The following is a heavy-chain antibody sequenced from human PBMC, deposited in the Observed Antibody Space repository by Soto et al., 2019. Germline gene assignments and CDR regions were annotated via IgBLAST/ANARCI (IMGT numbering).Heavy chain of an antibody. Sequence: QLQLQESGPGLAKPSETLSLNCTVSGASISSSSYFWAWIRRTPGKGLEWIASIDYRGTTYKNPSLKSRVTISLDTSKNHFSLNLGSVTVADTALYYCSRRAPEGFDPWGQGTLVTVSS. CDR1: GASISSSSYF. CDR3: SRRAPEGFDP. V-gene: IGHV4-39*02. J-gene: IGHJ5*02. CDR2: IDYRGTT.